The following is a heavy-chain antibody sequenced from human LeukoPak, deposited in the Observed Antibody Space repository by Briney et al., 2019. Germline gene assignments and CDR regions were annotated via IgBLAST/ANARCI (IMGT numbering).Heavy chain of an antibody. CDR2: ISGSGGST. J-gene: IGHJ2*01. Sequence: GGSLRLSCAASGFTFSSYAMSWVRQAPGKGLEWVSAISGSGGSTYYADSVKGRFTISRDNAKNSLYLQMNSLRAEDTAVYYCVSIAVAGTDWYFDLWGRGTLVTVSS. CDR1: GFTFSSYA. D-gene: IGHD6-19*01. V-gene: IGHV3-23*01. CDR3: VSIAVAGTDWYFDL.